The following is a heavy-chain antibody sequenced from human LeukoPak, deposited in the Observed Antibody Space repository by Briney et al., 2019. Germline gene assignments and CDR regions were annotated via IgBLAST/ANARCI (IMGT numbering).Heavy chain of an antibody. D-gene: IGHD6-13*01. CDR1: GYTFTSYG. Sequence: ASVKVSCKASGYTFTSYGISWVRQAPGQGLEWMGWISAYNGNTNYAQKLQGRVTMTTDTSTSTAYMELRSLRSDDTAVYYCARGARTIIAAAGSFDYWGQGTPVTVSS. CDR2: ISAYNGNT. V-gene: IGHV1-18*01. J-gene: IGHJ4*02. CDR3: ARGARTIIAAAGSFDY.